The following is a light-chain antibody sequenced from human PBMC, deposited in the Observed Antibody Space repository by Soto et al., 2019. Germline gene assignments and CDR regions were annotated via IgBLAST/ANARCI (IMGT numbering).Light chain of an antibody. J-gene: IGLJ2*01. V-gene: IGLV3-21*04. CDR2: YDR. CDR1: NIGSRS. CDR3: QVWDSGSGHRV. Sequence: SYELTQPPSVSVAPGRTATITCWGNNIGSRSVHWYQQMSGQAPLLVIYYDRDRPSGIPERCSGSNSGNTATLTINRVEAGEEADYYCQVWDSGSGHRVFGGGTKLTVL.